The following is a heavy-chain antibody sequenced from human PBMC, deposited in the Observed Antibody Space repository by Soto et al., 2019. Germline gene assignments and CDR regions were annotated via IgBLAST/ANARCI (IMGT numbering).Heavy chain of an antibody. CDR3: ATGGSGWYHKILY. CDR2: IIPIFGTA. D-gene: IGHD6-19*01. J-gene: IGHJ4*02. V-gene: IGHV1-69*06. CDR1: GGTFSSYA. Sequence: SVKVSCKASGGTFSSYAISWVRQAPGQGLEWMGGIIPIFGTANYAQKFQGRVTITADKSTSTAYMELSSLRSEDTAVYYCATGGSGWYHKILYWGQGTLVTVSS.